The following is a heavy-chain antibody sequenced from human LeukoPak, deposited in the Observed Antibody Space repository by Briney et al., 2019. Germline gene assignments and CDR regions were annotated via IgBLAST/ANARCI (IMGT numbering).Heavy chain of an antibody. V-gene: IGHV3-64*01. CDR1: GFVFNTYS. CDR3: AREQPAGSTDY. CDR2: ISGDGGST. Sequence: PGGSLRLSCAASGFVFNTYSMHWVRQAPGKGLECVSAISGDGGSTYYANSVKGRFTISRDNSKNTLYLQMGSLRPDDTALYYCAREQPAGSTDYWGQGTLVTVPS. J-gene: IGHJ4*02. D-gene: IGHD2-2*01.